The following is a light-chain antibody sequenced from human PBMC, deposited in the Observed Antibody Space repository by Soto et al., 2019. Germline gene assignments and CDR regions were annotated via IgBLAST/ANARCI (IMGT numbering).Light chain of an antibody. V-gene: IGKV1-5*03. Sequence: DIQMTQSPSTLSASVGDRVTITCRASQSISSWLAWYQQKPGKAPKRLIYKASSLESGVPSRFSGSGSGTEFNLSISSLQPDYVATDYCQQYNSYPWTFGNGTKVDIK. CDR3: QQYNSYPWT. CDR1: QSISSW. CDR2: KAS. J-gene: IGKJ1*01.